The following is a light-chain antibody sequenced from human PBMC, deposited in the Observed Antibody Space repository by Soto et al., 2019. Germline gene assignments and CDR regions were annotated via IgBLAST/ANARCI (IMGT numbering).Light chain of an antibody. CDR3: AAWDDSLSGRL. J-gene: IGLJ3*02. V-gene: IGLV1-47*01. CDR1: SSNIGRND. CDR2: RNN. Sequence: QSVLTQPPSVSGTPGQRGTISCSGSSSNIGRNDVYWYQQLPGTAPKLLIYRNNQRPSGVPDRFSVSRFGTSASLAISGLRSGDEADYYCAAWDDSLSGRLFGGGTKVTVL.